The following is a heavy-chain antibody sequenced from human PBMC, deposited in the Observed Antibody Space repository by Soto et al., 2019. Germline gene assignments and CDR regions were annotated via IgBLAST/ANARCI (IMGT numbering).Heavy chain of an antibody. CDR1: GYTFFTYD. CDR3: ARPHGPTTPENWFDP. J-gene: IGHJ5*02. CDR2: ISTYSGDT. D-gene: IGHD5-12*01. V-gene: IGHV1-18*01. Sequence: QVHLVQSGVEVKTPGASVKVSCQASGYTFFTYDISWVRQAPGQGLEWMGWISTYSGDTKYAQKFQGRVTMTTDTSTSTAYLEPRSLRSDDTAVYYCARPHGPTTPENWFDPWGQGTLVTVSS.